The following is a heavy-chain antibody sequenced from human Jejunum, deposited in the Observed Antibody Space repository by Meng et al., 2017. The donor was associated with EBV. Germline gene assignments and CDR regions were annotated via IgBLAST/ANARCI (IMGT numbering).Heavy chain of an antibody. CDR2: IYYSGST. V-gene: IGHV4-4*02. CDR3: VRGGDYCLVY. D-gene: IGHD2-21*02. J-gene: IGHJ4*02. Sequence: QRQVSGPGLVKPSGTLSPTCAVSGDSIDSRNWWSWFRQAPERGLEWIGEIYYSGSTNYNPSLKSRVTILVDRSENHFSLHLSSVTAADTAVYYCVRGGDYCLVYWGQGTLVTVSS. CDR1: GDSIDSRNW.